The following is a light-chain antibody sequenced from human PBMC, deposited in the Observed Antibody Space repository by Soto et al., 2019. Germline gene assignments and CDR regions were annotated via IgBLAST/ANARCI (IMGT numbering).Light chain of an antibody. CDR1: DSSIGAGYD. J-gene: IGLJ2*01. V-gene: IGLV1-40*01. CDR3: QSYDSSLSGSV. Sequence: QPVLTQPPSVSGAPGQRVTISCTGSDSSIGAGYDVHWYQQLPGTAPKLLIYGNSNRPSGVPDRFSGSKSGTSASLAITGLQAEDEADYYCQSYDSSLSGSVFGGGTKLTVL. CDR2: GNS.